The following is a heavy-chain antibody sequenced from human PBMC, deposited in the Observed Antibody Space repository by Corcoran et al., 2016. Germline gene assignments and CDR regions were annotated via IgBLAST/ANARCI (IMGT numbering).Heavy chain of an antibody. Sequence: QVQLVQSGGEVRKPGASVKVSCKASGYTFTSYGISWVRQAPGQGLEWMGWISAYNGNTNYAQKVQGRVTMTTEISTSTAYMELRSLRSDDTAVYYGARVEYQYYDFWSGYHYGMDVWGQGTTVTVSS. CDR1: GYTFTSYG. J-gene: IGHJ6*02. D-gene: IGHD3-3*01. CDR2: ISAYNGNT. CDR3: ARVEYQYYDFWSGYHYGMDV. V-gene: IGHV1-18*01.